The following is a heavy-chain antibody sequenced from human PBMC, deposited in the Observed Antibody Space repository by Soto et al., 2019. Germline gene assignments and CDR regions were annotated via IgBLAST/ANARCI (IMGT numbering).Heavy chain of an antibody. CDR3: ARESEDLTSNFDY. Sequence: GGSLRLSCKASGFSFSSYGMHWIRQAPGKGLEWLAIIWNDGSNEYYADSVKGRFTISRDNAKNSLYLEMNSLRAEDTAVYYCARESEDLTSNFDYWGQGTLVTVSS. J-gene: IGHJ4*02. CDR2: IWNDGSNE. CDR1: GFSFSSYG. V-gene: IGHV3-33*01.